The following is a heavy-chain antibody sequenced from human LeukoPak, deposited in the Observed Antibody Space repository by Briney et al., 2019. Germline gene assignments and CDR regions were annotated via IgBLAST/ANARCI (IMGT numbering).Heavy chain of an antibody. CDR3: ARGDGAVAGRVYYYGMDV. V-gene: IGHV4-61*01. Sequence: SETLSLTCTVSGGSISSSSYYWSWIRQPPGKGLEWIGYIYYSGSTNYNPSLKSRVTISVDTSKNQFSLKLSSVTAADTAVYYCARGDGAVAGRVYYYGMDVWGQGTTVTVSS. CDR1: GGSISSSSYY. J-gene: IGHJ6*02. D-gene: IGHD6-19*01. CDR2: IYYSGST.